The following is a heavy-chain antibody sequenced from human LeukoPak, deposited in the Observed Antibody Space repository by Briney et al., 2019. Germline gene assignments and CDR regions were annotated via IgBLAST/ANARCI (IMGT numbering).Heavy chain of an antibody. V-gene: IGHV4-34*01. J-gene: IGHJ4*02. Sequence: SETLSLTGAVYGVSFSGYYWSWIRQPPGKGLEWIGEINHSGSTNYNPSLKSRVTISVDTSKNQFSLKLSSVTAADTAVYYCARGRGIQLWLRQPYYFDYWGQGTLVTVSS. CDR1: GVSFSGYY. CDR2: INHSGST. D-gene: IGHD5-18*01. CDR3: ARGRGIQLWLRQPYYFDY.